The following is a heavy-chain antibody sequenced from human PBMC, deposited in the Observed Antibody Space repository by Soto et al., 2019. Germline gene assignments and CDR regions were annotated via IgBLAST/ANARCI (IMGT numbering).Heavy chain of an antibody. CDR1: GYTFTSYD. D-gene: IGHD4-17*01. V-gene: IGHV1-8*01. J-gene: IGHJ6*03. Sequence: ASVKVSCKASGYTFTSYDINCVRQATGQGLEWMGWMNPNSGNTGYAQKFQGRVTMTRNTSISTAYMELSSLRSEDTAVYYCARGMFTVTTLAYYMDVWGKGTTVTVSS. CDR3: ARGMFTVTTLAYYMDV. CDR2: MNPNSGNT.